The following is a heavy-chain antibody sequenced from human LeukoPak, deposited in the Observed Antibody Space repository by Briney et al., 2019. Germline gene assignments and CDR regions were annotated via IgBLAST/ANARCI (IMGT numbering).Heavy chain of an antibody. Sequence: SETLSLTCAVSGGSINNYYWSWIRQPPGKGLEWIAYIYNSGGTDYNPSLKSRVTISADTSKNECSLKLSSVTAADTAVHYCARVTGGNAFDIWGQGTMVTVSS. CDR1: GGSINNYY. J-gene: IGHJ3*02. D-gene: IGHD3-16*01. CDR2: IYNSGGT. V-gene: IGHV4-4*09. CDR3: ARVTGGNAFDI.